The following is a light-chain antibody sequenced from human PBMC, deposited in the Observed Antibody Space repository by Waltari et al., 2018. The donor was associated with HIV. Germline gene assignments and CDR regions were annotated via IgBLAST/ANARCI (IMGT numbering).Light chain of an antibody. CDR2: DVT. CDR3: SSYAGSAVV. Sequence: QSALTQPPSASGSPGQSVTISCTGTGNDVGGYNYVSWYQLHPGKAPKLLIYDVTKRPSGVPYRFSGSKSGNTASLTVSGLQGDDEANYYCSSYAGSAVVFGGGTKLTVL. J-gene: IGLJ2*01. V-gene: IGLV2-8*01. CDR1: GNDVGGYNY.